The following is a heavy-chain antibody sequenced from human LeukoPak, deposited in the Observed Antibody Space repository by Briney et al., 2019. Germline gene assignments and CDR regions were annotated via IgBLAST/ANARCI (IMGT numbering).Heavy chain of an antibody. D-gene: IGHD6-19*01. CDR3: ARVEQWLVRGFDY. Sequence: SETLSLTCAVYGGSFSGYYWSWIRQPPGMGLEWIGEINHSGSTNYNPSLKSRVTISVDTSKNQFSLKLSSVTAADTAVYYCARVEQWLVRGFDYWGQGTLVTVSS. CDR2: INHSGST. CDR1: GGSFSGYY. J-gene: IGHJ4*02. V-gene: IGHV4-34*01.